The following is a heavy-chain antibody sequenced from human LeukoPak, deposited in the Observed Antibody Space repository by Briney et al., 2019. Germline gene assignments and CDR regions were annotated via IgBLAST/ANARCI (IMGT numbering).Heavy chain of an antibody. CDR3: ARGPSNNWYQLLNDEYSSSSFMDV. J-gene: IGHJ6*03. V-gene: IGHV1-18*01. CDR1: GYTFTSYG. D-gene: IGHD6-6*01. CDR2: ISAYNGNT. Sequence: GASVKVSCKASGYTFTSYGISWVRQAPGQGLEWMGWISAYNGNTNYARKLQGRVTMTTDTSTSTAYMELRSLRSDDTAVYYCARGPSNNWYQLLNDEYSSSSFMDVWGKGTTVTVSS.